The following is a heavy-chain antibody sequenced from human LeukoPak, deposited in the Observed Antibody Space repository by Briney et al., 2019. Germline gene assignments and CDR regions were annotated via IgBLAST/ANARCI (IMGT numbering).Heavy chain of an antibody. Sequence: TGGSLRLSCAASGFTFSRHWMTWVRQAPGKGLEWVANIKQDGSETYYVDSVRGRFTFSRDNAENSVYLQMNSLRAEDTAIYYCVRQMVGASFDYWGQGTLVTVSS. J-gene: IGHJ4*02. V-gene: IGHV3-7*01. CDR1: GFTFSRHW. D-gene: IGHD1-26*01. CDR3: VRQMVGASFDY. CDR2: IKQDGSET.